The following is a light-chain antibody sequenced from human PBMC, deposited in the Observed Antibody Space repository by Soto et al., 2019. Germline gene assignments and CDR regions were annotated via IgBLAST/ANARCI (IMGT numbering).Light chain of an antibody. CDR2: KAS. J-gene: IGKJ4*01. Sequence: DIQMTQSPSTLSASVGDRVTITCRASQSISTWLAWYQQKPGKAPKLLIYKASSLEGGVPSRFSGSGSGTDFNITISSLQPDDFATYYCQQYHTYPLTFGGGTTVEIQ. CDR1: QSISTW. V-gene: IGKV1-5*03. CDR3: QQYHTYPLT.